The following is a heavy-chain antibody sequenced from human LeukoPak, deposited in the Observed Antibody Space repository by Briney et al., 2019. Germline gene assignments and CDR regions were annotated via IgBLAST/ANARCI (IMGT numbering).Heavy chain of an antibody. Sequence: TGGSLRLSCAASGFTFSSYAMSWVRQAPGKGLEWASAISGGGGSTYYADSVKGRFTISRDNSKNTLFLQVNSLRAEDTAVYYCASDYGSGSYRLYYFDYWGQGTLVTVSS. CDR3: ASDYGSGSYRLYYFDY. J-gene: IGHJ4*02. CDR1: GFTFSSYA. V-gene: IGHV3-23*01. CDR2: ISGGGGST. D-gene: IGHD3-10*01.